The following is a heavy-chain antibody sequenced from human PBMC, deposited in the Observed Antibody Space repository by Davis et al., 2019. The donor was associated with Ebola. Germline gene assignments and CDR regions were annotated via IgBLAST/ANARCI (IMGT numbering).Heavy chain of an antibody. Sequence: AASVKVSCKASGGTFSSYAISWVRQAPGQRLEWMGWINAGNGNTKYSQKFQGRVTITRDTSASTAYMELSSLRSEDTAVYYCARDGINVYYYDSSGQGGFDYWGQGTLVTVSS. J-gene: IGHJ4*02. V-gene: IGHV1-3*01. CDR2: INAGNGNT. D-gene: IGHD3-22*01. CDR1: GGTFSSYA. CDR3: ARDGINVYYYDSSGQGGFDY.